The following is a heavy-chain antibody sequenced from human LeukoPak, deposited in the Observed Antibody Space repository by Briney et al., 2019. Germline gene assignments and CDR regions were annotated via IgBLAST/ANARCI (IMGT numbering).Heavy chain of an antibody. CDR3: ARDPGGYSGYDLEY. J-gene: IGHJ4*02. D-gene: IGHD5-12*01. CDR1: GFTFSSYS. CDR2: ISSRSTYI. Sequence: PGGSLRLSCAASGFTFSSYSLNWDRQAPGKGLEWVSSISSRSTYIYYADSVKGRFTISRDNAKNSLSLQMNSLRAEDTAVYYCARDPGGYSGYDLEYWGQGTLFTVSS. V-gene: IGHV3-21*01.